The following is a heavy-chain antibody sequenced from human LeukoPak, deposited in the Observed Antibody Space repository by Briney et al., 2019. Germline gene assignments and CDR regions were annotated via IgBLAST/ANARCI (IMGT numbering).Heavy chain of an antibody. Sequence: GGSLRLSCQASGFTFYIYAMSWVRQAPGKGLEWVASMCGTAGCTFYPDSVKGRFTISRDNAKNSLYLQMNSLRAENTAVYYYARAFRPGAPHDFYFCYADAWGAGTTVTASS. CDR3: ARAFRPGAPHDFYFCYADA. CDR2: MCGTAGCT. D-gene: IGHD1-26*01. CDR1: GFTFYIYA. V-gene: IGHV3-23*01. J-gene: IGHJ6*03.